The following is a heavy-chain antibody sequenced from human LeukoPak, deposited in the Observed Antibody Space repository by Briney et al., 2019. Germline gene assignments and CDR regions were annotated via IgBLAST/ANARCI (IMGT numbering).Heavy chain of an antibody. Sequence: SQTLSLTCTVSGGSISTSGYYWSWIRQPAGKGLEWIGRIYTSGSTNYNPSLKSRVTISVDTSKNQFSLKLSSVTAADTAVYYCARDRSSSGYFDYWGQGTLVTVSS. CDR2: IYTSGST. V-gene: IGHV4-61*02. J-gene: IGHJ4*02. D-gene: IGHD6-13*01. CDR1: GGSISTSGYY. CDR3: ARDRSSSGYFDY.